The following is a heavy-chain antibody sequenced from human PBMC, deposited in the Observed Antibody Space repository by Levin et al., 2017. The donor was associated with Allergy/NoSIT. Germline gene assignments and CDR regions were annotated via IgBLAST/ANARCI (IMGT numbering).Heavy chain of an antibody. CDR3: ARRNVYYYDSSGYRSPYFDY. V-gene: IGHV4-34*01. Sequence: PSQTLSLTCAVYGGSFSGSYWSWIRQPPGKGLEWIGEINHSGSTNYNPSLKSRVTISVDTSKNQFSLKLSSVTAADTAVYYCARRNVYYYDSSGYRSPYFDYWGQGTLVTVSS. CDR2: INHSGST. D-gene: IGHD3-22*01. J-gene: IGHJ4*02. CDR1: GGSFSGSY.